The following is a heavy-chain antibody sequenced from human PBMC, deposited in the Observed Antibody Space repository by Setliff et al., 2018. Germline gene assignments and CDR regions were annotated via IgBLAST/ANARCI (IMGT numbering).Heavy chain of an antibody. J-gene: IGHJ2*01. CDR2: ISSSSSTI. V-gene: IGHV3-48*04. CDR1: GFTFSSYS. Sequence: GESLKISCAASGFTFSSYSINWVRQAPGKGLEWVSYISSSSSTIYYADSVKGRFTISRDNAKNSLYLRMNSLRAEDTAVYYCARVSGRGRYWYFDLWGRGTLVTVSS. CDR3: ARVSGRGRYWYFDL.